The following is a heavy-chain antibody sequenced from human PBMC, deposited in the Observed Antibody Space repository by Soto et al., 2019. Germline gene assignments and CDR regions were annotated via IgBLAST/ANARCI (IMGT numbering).Heavy chain of an antibody. V-gene: IGHV4-34*09. CDR2: INHSGST. Sequence: PSETLSLTCAFYGESFSGYYWSWIRQPPGKGLEWIGEINHSGSTYYNPSLKSRVTISVDTSKNQFSLKLSSVTAADTAVYYCARGTARNPFDYWGQGTLVTVSS. D-gene: IGHD2-21*02. CDR1: GESFSGYY. CDR3: ARGTARNPFDY. J-gene: IGHJ4*02.